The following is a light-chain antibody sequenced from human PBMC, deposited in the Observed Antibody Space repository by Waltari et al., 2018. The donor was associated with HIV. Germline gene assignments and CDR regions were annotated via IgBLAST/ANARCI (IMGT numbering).Light chain of an antibody. CDR3: SSYAGSNNLV. J-gene: IGLJ3*02. CDR1: SNNVGGYNY. CDR2: EVS. V-gene: IGLV2-8*01. Sequence: QSALTQPPSASGSPGQSVPISCTGTSNNVGGYNYVSWYHQHPGKAPKLMIYEVSKRPSGVPDRFSGSKSGNTASLTVSRLQAEDEADYYCSSYAGSNNLVFGGGTKLTVL.